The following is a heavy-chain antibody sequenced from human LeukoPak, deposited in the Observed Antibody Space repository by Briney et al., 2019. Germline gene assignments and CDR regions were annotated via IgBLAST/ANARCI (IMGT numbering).Heavy chain of an antibody. CDR1: GFTFDDYA. Sequence: PGRSLRLSCAASGFTFDDYARHWVRQAPGKGLEWVSGINWNGGSIGYADSVKGRFTISRDNAKNSLYLQMNSLRAEDMALYYCAKVEASSRGDGFDIWGQVTMVSVSS. CDR2: INWNGGSI. V-gene: IGHV3-9*03. CDR3: AKVEASSRGDGFDI. J-gene: IGHJ3*02. D-gene: IGHD2-15*01.